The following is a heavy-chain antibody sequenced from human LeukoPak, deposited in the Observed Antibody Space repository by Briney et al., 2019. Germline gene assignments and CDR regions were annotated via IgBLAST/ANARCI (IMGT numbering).Heavy chain of an antibody. V-gene: IGHV3-23*01. CDR2: ISGSGGST. D-gene: IGHD6-13*01. CDR1: GFTFSSYA. Sequence: GGSLRLSCAASGFTFSSYAMTWVRQAPGKGLEWVSAISGSGGSTYYSDSVKGRFTISRDNSKNTLYLQMNSLRAEDTAVYYCAKGFSSSRTRGPFDIWGQGTMVTVSS. J-gene: IGHJ3*02. CDR3: AKGFSSSRTRGPFDI.